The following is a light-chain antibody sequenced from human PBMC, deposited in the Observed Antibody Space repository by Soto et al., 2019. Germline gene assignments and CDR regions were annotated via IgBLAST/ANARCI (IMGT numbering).Light chain of an antibody. CDR1: QDIRNG. CDR3: LQDHIYPWT. V-gene: IGKV1-6*01. Sequence: AVQMTQSPSSLSASVGDRVTITCRASQDIRNGLGWYQQKPGKAPELLIYAASSLQSGVPSRFSGSASGTDFTLTISSLQPEDFATYYCLQDHIYPWTFGKGTKVEI. J-gene: IGKJ1*01. CDR2: AAS.